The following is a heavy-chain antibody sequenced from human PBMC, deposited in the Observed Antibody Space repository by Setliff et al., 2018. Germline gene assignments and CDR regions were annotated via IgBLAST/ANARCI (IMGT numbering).Heavy chain of an antibody. D-gene: IGHD3-22*01. V-gene: IGHV3-23*01. J-gene: IGHJ4*02. Sequence: GGSLRLSCAASGFTFSSYAMSWVRQAPGQGLEWVSGISGSGGGTFYVDSVKGRFTISRDNSKNTLYLQMNSLRVEDTAVYYCAKRDYPDSDMFPALLDNWGQGTLVTVSS. CDR2: ISGSGGGT. CDR3: AKRDYPDSDMFPALLDN. CDR1: GFTFSSYA.